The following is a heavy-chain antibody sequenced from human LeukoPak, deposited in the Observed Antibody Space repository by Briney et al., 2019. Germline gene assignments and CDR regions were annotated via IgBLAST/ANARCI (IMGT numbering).Heavy chain of an antibody. CDR2: IHHSGST. J-gene: IGHJ4*02. CDR1: GDSISSGNW. D-gene: IGHD5-12*01. V-gene: IGHV4-4*02. CDR3: ARGLVDTGGGKFDH. Sequence: SGTLSLTCAVSGDSISSGNWWSWVRQPPGKGLEWIGEIHHSGSTNYNPSLKSRVTISVDKPNNQLSPEMTPVTAAGTGVYYCARGLVDTGGGKFDHWGQGTLVTVSS.